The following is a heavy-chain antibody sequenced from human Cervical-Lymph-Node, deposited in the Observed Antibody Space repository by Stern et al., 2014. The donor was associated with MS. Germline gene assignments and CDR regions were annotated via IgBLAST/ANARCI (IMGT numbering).Heavy chain of an antibody. D-gene: IGHD3-22*01. J-gene: IGHJ3*02. CDR3: AAEPNYYDSSGSDAFDI. Sequence: QMQLVESGPEVKKPGTSVKVSCKASGFTFTSSAVQWVRQARGQRLEGIGWIVVGSGNTNYAQKFQERVTITRDMSTSTAYMELSSLRSEDTAVYYCAAEPNYYDSSGSDAFDIWGQGTMVTVSS. CDR1: GFTFTSSA. CDR2: IVVGSGNT. V-gene: IGHV1-58*01.